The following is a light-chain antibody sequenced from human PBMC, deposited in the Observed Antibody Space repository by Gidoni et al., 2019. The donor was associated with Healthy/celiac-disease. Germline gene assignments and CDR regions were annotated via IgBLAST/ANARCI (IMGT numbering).Light chain of an antibody. CDR2: HAS. Sequence: EIVLTQSPATLSVSPGERATLSFRASQSVSSHLAWYQQKPGQAPRLLIYHASNRATGIPARFSGSGSGTDFTLTIISLEPADFAFYYCQQRSNWPLTFGGGTKVEI. CDR1: QSVSSH. J-gene: IGKJ4*01. CDR3: QQRSNWPLT. V-gene: IGKV3-11*01.